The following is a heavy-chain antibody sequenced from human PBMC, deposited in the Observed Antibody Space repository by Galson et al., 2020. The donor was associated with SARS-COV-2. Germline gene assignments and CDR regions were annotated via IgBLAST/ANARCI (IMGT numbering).Heavy chain of an antibody. CDR2: IYHSGRT. Sequence: SETLSLTCAVSGYFINSGYYWGWIRQPPGKGLEWIGSIYHSGRTYYNPSLKSRVTISGDTSKNQFSPKLSSLTAADPAVYYCAGRFCSSSPFDFWGPGTLVNVSS. V-gene: IGHV4-38-2*01. CDR1: GYFINSGYY. CDR3: AGRFCSSSPFDF. J-gene: IGHJ4*01. D-gene: IGHD6-6*01.